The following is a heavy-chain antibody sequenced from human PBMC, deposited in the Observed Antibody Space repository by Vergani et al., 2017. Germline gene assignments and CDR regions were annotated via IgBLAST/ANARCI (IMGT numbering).Heavy chain of an antibody. V-gene: IGHV1-2*02. J-gene: IGHJ2*01. CDR1: GYTFTGYY. D-gene: IGHD6-13*01. Sequence: QVQLVQSGAEVKKPGASVKVSCKASGYTFTGYYMHWVRQAPGQGLEWMGWINPNSGGTNYAQKFQGRVTMTRDTSISTAYMELSRLRSDDTAVYYCARRGQYSSSWYGDFDLWGRGTLVTVSS. CDR3: ARRGQYSSSWYGDFDL. CDR2: INPNSGGT.